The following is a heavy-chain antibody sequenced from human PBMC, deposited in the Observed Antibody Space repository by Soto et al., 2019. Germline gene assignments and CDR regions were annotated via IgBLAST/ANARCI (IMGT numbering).Heavy chain of an antibody. D-gene: IGHD1-26*01. V-gene: IGHV3-23*01. CDR2: ISGSGGST. CDR3: AKFEVGATTSYYYYGMDV. J-gene: IGHJ6*02. Sequence: GGSLRLSCAASGFTFSSYAMSWVRQAPGKGLEWVSAISGSGGSTYYADSVKGRFTISRDNSKNTLYLQMNSLRAEDTAVYYCAKFEVGATTSYYYYGMDVWGQGTTVTVSS. CDR1: GFTFSSYA.